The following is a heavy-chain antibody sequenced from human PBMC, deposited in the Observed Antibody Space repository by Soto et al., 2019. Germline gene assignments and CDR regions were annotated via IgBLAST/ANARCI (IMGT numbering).Heavy chain of an antibody. Sequence: ASVKVSCKASGYTFTSYDINWVRPATGQGLERMGWMNPNSGNTGYAQKFQGRVTMTRNTSISTAYMELSSLRSEDTAVYYCARVGMKDTIFGVVKQLYGGWFDPWGQGTLVTVSS. CDR3: ARVGMKDTIFGVVKQLYGGWFDP. CDR1: GYTFTSYD. J-gene: IGHJ5*02. V-gene: IGHV1-8*01. D-gene: IGHD3-3*01. CDR2: MNPNSGNT.